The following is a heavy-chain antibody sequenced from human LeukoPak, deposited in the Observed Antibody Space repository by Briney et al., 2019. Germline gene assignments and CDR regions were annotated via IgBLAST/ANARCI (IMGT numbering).Heavy chain of an antibody. Sequence: GGSLRLSCAASGFTFSSYSMNWVRQAPGKGLEWVSSISSSSSYIYYADSVKGRFTISRGNAKNSLYLQMNSLRAEDTAVYYCARGPKSGSYYNIVNYGMDVWGQGTTVTVSS. V-gene: IGHV3-21*01. CDR1: GFTFSSYS. D-gene: IGHD3-10*01. CDR2: ISSSSSYI. J-gene: IGHJ6*02. CDR3: ARGPKSGSYYNIVNYGMDV.